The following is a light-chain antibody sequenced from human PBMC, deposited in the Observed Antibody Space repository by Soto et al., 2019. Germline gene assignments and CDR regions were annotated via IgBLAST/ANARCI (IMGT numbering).Light chain of an antibody. J-gene: IGKJ1*01. CDR3: HHYGGSST. CDR1: QSVRSNY. V-gene: IGKV3-20*01. CDR2: GAS. Sequence: EIVLTQSPGTLSLSPGERATLSCRASQSVRSNYLAWYQQKSGQAPSLLIYGASSRATGIPDRFSGSGSGTDFTLTISRLEPEDFAVYFCHHYGGSSTFGQGTRVEIK.